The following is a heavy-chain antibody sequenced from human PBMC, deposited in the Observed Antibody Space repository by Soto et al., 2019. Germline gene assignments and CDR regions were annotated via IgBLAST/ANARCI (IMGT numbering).Heavy chain of an antibody. V-gene: IGHV3-53*01. D-gene: IGHD3-3*01. J-gene: IGHJ4*02. CDR3: ARGSRDYDFWSGYYYFDY. CDR1: GFSVSSHY. Sequence: GGSLRLSCAAYGFSVSSHYMNWVRQAPGKGLEWVSIIYSGGRTYYADYVRGRFTISRDNSKNTLYLQMNSLRAEDTAVYYCARGSRDYDFWSGYYYFDYWGQGTLVTVSS. CDR2: IYSGGRT.